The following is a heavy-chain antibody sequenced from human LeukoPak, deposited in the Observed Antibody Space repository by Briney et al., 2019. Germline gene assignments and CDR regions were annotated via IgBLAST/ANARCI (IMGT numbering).Heavy chain of an antibody. CDR2: ISAYNGNT. CDR3: ARSTGRWLPPEPDPRDY. Sequence: ASVKVSCKASGYTFTSYGISWVRQAPGQGLEWMGWISAYNGNTNYAQKLQGRVTMTTDTSTSTAYMELRSLRSDDTAVYYCARSTGRWLPPEPDPRDYWGQGTLVTVSS. V-gene: IGHV1-18*01. J-gene: IGHJ4*02. D-gene: IGHD1-14*01. CDR1: GYTFTSYG.